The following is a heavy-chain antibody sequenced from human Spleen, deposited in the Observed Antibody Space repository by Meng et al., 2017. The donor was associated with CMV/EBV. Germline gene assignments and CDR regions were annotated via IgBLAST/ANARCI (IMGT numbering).Heavy chain of an antibody. CDR1: GFTFSDYY. CDR3: ARGIYGSGINYYYYGMDV. CDR2: ISSSGSTI. D-gene: IGHD3-10*01. J-gene: IGHJ6*02. Sequence: GESLKISCAASGFTFSDYYMSWIRQAPGKGLEWVSYISSSGSTIYYADSVKGRFTISRDNAKNSLYLQMNSLRAEDTAVYYCARGIYGSGINYYYYGMDVWGQGTTVTV. V-gene: IGHV3-11*01.